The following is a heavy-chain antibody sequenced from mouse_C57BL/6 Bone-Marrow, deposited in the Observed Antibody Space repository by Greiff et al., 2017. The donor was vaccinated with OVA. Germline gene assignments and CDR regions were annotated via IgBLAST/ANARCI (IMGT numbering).Heavy chain of an antibody. J-gene: IGHJ2*01. CDR2: IDPEDGDT. V-gene: IGHV14-1*01. CDR1: GFNIKDYY. CDR3: TLTTVVATGYFDY. Sequence: VQLQQSVAELVRPGASVKLSCTASGFNIKDYYMHWVKQRPEQGLEWIGRIDPEDGDTEYAPKFQGKATMTADTSSNTAYLQLSSLTSEDTAVYYCTLTTVVATGYFDYWGQGTTLTVSS. D-gene: IGHD1-1*01.